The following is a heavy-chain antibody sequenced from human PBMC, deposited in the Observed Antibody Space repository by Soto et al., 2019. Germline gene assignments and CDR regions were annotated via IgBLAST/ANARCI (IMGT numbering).Heavy chain of an antibody. CDR2: ISSSGSTI. CDR1: GFTFSDYY. Sequence: GGSLRLSCAASGFTFSDYYMSWIRQAPGKGLEWVSYISSSGSTIYYADSVKGRFTISRDNAKNSLYLQMNSLRAEDTAVYYCARDRTQAIVVVPAANYMDVWGKGTTVTVSS. J-gene: IGHJ6*03. D-gene: IGHD2-2*01. V-gene: IGHV3-11*01. CDR3: ARDRTQAIVVVPAANYMDV.